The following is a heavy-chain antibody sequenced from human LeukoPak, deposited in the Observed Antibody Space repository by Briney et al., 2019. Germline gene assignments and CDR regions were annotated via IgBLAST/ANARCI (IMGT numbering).Heavy chain of an antibody. D-gene: IGHD6-19*01. CDR1: RYTFTGYY. V-gene: IGHV1-2*02. CDR3: ARRGSGYSSGWYAAVDI. J-gene: IGHJ3*02. Sequence: ASVKVSCKASRYTFTGYYMHWVRQAPGQGLEWMGWINPNSGGTNYAQKFQGRVTMTRDTSISTAYMELSRLRSDDTAVYYCARRGSGYSSGWYAAVDIWGQGTMVTVSS. CDR2: INPNSGGT.